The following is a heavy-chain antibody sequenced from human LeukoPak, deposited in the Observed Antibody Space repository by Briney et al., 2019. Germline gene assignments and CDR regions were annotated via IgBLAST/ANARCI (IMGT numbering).Heavy chain of an antibody. Sequence: PSETLSLTCTVSGGSISSSSYYWGWIRQPPGKGLEWIGSIHYSGSTNYNPSLKSRITISVDTSKNQFSLKLSSVTAADTAVYYCARGYCSGGSCYSYYYYNYMDVWGKGTTVTVSS. V-gene: IGHV4-39*07. D-gene: IGHD2-15*01. J-gene: IGHJ6*03. CDR2: IHYSGST. CDR1: GGSISSSSYY. CDR3: ARGYCSGGSCYSYYYYNYMDV.